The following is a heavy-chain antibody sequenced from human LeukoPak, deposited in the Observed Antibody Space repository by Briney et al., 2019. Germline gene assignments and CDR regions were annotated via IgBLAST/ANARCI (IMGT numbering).Heavy chain of an antibody. Sequence: ASVKVSCKASGGTFSSYAISWVRQAPGQGLEWMGGIIPIFGTANYAQKFQGRVIMTGDTSTSTVYMELRSLRSEDTAVYYCARARGSGSYYGHDYYYYYMDVWGQGTTVTVSS. CDR1: GGTFSSYA. V-gene: IGHV1-69*06. CDR2: IIPIFGTA. D-gene: IGHD3-10*01. CDR3: ARARGSGSYYGHDYYYYYMDV. J-gene: IGHJ6*03.